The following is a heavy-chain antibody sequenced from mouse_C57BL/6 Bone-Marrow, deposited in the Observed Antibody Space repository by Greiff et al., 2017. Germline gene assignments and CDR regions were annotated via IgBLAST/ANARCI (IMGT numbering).Heavy chain of an antibody. Sequence: EVMLVESGPGLVKPSQTVFLTCTVTGISITTGNYRWSWIRQFPGNKLEWIGYIYYSGTITYNPSLTSRPTITRDTPKNQFFLEMNSLTAEDTATYYCARDNGSSYLYYFDYWGQGTTLTVSS. V-gene: IGHV3-5*01. CDR3: ARDNGSSYLYYFDY. CDR1: GISITTGNYR. CDR2: IYYSGTI. D-gene: IGHD1-1*01. J-gene: IGHJ2*01.